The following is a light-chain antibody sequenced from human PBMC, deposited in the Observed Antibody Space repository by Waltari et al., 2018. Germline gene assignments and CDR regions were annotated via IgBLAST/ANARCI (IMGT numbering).Light chain of an antibody. V-gene: IGLV2-14*03. J-gene: IGLJ2*01. CDR2: DVN. CDR3: SSYTSSTTRVV. Sequence: QSAPTQPASVSGSPGQSITISCTGTSSDVGGYNYVSWYQQHPGKAPKLMIYDVNNWPSGVSNRFSGSKSGNTASLTISGLQAEDEADYYCSSYTSSTTRVVFGGGTKLTVL. CDR1: SSDVGGYNY.